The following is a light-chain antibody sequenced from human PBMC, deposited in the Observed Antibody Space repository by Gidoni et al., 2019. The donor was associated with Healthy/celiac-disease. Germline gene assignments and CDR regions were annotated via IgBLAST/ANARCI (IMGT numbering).Light chain of an antibody. J-gene: IGLJ2*01. CDR3: AAWDDSLNGQEV. V-gene: IGLV1-44*01. CDR2: SNH. Sequence: QSVLTQPPSASGTPGQRVTISCSGSSSNIGSNTVNWYQQLPGTAPKLLIYSNHQRPSGVPDRFSGSKSGTSASLAISGLQSEDEADYYCAAWDDSLNGQEVFGGGTKLTVL. CDR1: SSNIGSNT.